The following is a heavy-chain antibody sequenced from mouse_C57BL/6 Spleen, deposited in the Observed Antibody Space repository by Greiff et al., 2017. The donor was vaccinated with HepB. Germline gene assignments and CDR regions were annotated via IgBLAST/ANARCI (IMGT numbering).Heavy chain of an antibody. CDR3: ARPPYYSNHWYFDV. V-gene: IGHV1-22*01. Sequence: EVQLQQSGPELVKPGASVKMSCKASGYTFTDYNMHWVKQSHGKSLEWIGYINPNNGGTSYNQKFKGKATLTVNKSSSTAYMELRSLTSEDSAVYYCARPPYYSNHWYFDVWGTGTTVTVSS. D-gene: IGHD2-5*01. CDR1: GYTFTDYN. CDR2: INPNNGGT. J-gene: IGHJ1*03.